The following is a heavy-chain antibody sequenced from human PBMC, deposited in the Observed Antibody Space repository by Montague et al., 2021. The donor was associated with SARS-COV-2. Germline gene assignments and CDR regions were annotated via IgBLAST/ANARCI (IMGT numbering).Heavy chain of an antibody. D-gene: IGHD3-9*01. CDR3: VRVNYDILTDYYFLDY. J-gene: IGHJ4*02. V-gene: IGHV3-74*01. CDR2: ISTDGSTT. Sequence: SLRLSCAASGFTFGNYWMHWARQAPGKGLVWVSRISTDGSTTTYADSVKGRFTISRDNAKNTLYLQMNSLRAEDTAVYYCVRVNYDILTDYYFLDYWGQGTLVTVSS. CDR1: GFTFGNYW.